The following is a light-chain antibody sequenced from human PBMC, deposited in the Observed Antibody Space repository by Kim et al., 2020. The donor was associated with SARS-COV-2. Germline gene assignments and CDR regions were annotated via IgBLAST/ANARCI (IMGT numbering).Light chain of an antibody. V-gene: IGKV1-39*01. Sequence: DIQMTQSPSSLSASVGDRVTVTCRASQSISRYLNWYQQKPGKAPKLLIYGASSLQSGVPSRFSGSGSGTDFTLTISSLQPEDFATYYCQQTYSTPVTFGGGTKVDIK. CDR3: QQTYSTPVT. CDR2: GAS. CDR1: QSISRY. J-gene: IGKJ4*01.